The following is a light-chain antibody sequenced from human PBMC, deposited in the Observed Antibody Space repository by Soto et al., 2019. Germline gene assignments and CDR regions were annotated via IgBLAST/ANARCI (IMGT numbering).Light chain of an antibody. J-gene: IGKJ2*01. CDR2: GAY. Sequence: EIVLTQAPGTLSLSPGERATLSCRASQSVSSSYLAWYQQKPGQAPRLLIYGAYSRATGIPDRFSVSVSGTDFTLTISRLEPEDFAVYYCQQYGSSPLYTFGQVNKLEIK. CDR3: QQYGSSPLYT. V-gene: IGKV3-20*01. CDR1: QSVSSSY.